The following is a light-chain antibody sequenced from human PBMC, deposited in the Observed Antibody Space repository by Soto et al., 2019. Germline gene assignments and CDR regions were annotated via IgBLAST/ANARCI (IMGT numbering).Light chain of an antibody. CDR3: QQYRNFPLT. CDR2: DAS. Sequence: DIHMTHSPSSRSASVGNRLTITCRASQSISTYLNWYQKKRGKAPNLLIYDASRLQTGVPSRFSGNGSGTDFTFTINSLQPEDFETYYCQQYRNFPLTFGQGTRLEIK. J-gene: IGKJ5*01. V-gene: IGKV1-33*01. CDR1: QSISTY.